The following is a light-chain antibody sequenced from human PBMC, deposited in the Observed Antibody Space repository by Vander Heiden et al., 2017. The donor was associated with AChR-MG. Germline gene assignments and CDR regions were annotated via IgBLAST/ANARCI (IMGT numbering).Light chain of an antibody. Sequence: QSVLTQPPSVSGAPGQRVPISCTGSSSNIGAGCDVHRSHQLHGPAPKLLIYGNINPPSGVPDRFSASKSGTSASLAITGLQAEDEADYYCQSYDTSLDGVFGTGTRVTVL. CDR3: QSYDTSLDGV. J-gene: IGLJ1*01. CDR1: SSNIGAGCD. V-gene: IGLV1-40*01. CDR2: GNI.